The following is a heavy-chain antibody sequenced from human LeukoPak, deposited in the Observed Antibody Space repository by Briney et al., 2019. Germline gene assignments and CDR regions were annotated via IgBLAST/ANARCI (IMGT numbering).Heavy chain of an antibody. V-gene: IGHV3-48*04. CDR2: IISGSDTI. CDR3: ARASRNGYDY. J-gene: IGHJ4*02. Sequence: GGSLRLSCAASGFTFRIYGMIWLRQAPGEGPEWVSYIISGSDTIYYADSAKSRFNMSRDNANNSLFLQMNSLRAEDTTVYYCARASRNGYDYWGQRTLVTVSS. D-gene: IGHD5-24*01. CDR1: GFTFRIYG.